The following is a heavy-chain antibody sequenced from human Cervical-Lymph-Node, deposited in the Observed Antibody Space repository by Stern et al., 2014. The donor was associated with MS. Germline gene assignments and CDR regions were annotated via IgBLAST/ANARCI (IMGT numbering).Heavy chain of an antibody. D-gene: IGHD3-10*01. CDR2: IYFTGTT. Sequence: QVQLQESGPGLVKPSQTLSLTCTVSGGSIGSGGYYWSWVRQHPGKGLEWIGYIYFTGTTYYNPSLKSRVIISVDTSKNQFSLKLSSVTAADTAVYYCARERDPYHYDSGGVYWGQGTLVAVSS. CDR1: GGSIGSGGYY. J-gene: IGHJ4*02. V-gene: IGHV4-31*03. CDR3: ARERDPYHYDSGGVY.